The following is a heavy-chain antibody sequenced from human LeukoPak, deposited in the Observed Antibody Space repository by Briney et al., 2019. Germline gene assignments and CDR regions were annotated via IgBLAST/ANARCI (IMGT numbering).Heavy chain of an antibody. CDR3: ARGFGELIDY. J-gene: IGHJ4*02. V-gene: IGHV1-18*01. CDR1: GYTFTSFG. CDR2: ISAYNGNT. Sequence: SPVKASCKASGYTFTSFGISRVRQAPRQGLEWMGWISAYNGNTNYAQTLQGRVTMTTDTSRSTGYRELRSVRSDDTAVYYCARGFGELIDYWGPGTLVTVSS. D-gene: IGHD3-10*01.